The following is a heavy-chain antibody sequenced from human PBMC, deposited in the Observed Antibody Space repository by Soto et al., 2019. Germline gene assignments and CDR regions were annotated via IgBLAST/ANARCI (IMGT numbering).Heavy chain of an antibody. CDR3: AREHDFWSNYCFDY. V-gene: IGHV1-3*01. CDR1: GYSFTSYS. Sequence: VRLVQSGAEVKKPGASVKVSCEASGYSFTSYSIHWVRQAPGQRLEWMGWINAGNGNTKYSQKVQGRVTITRDTSASTVYMELTSLSSGDTAVYYCAREHDFWSNYCFDYWGQGTLVTVSS. CDR2: INAGNGNT. D-gene: IGHD3-3*01. J-gene: IGHJ4*02.